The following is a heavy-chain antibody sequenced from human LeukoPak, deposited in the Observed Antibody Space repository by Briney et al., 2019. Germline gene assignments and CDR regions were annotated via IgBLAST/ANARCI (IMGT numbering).Heavy chain of an antibody. CDR1: GFTFSSYW. D-gene: IGHD6-19*01. Sequence: GGSLRLSCAASGFTFSSYWMSWVRQAPGKGLEWVANIKQDGSEKYYVDSVKGRFTISRDNAKNSPYLQMNSLRAEDTAVYYCARGSSGWYLGYYFDYWGQGTLVTVSS. CDR3: ARGSSGWYLGYYFDY. V-gene: IGHV3-7*03. J-gene: IGHJ4*02. CDR2: IKQDGSEK.